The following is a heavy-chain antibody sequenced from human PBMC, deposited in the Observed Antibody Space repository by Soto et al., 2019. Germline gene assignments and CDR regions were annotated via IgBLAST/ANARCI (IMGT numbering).Heavy chain of an antibody. CDR1: GGTFSRFA. CDR3: AKGEKRPYDDYAMDV. CDR2: IIPIFGGA. Sequence: QVQLVQSGAEVKKPGSSVKVSCKASGGTFSRFAISWVRQAPGHGLEWMGGIIPIFGGATYAQKFQGRVTLTADESTSTAYMELTSLSSEDTAMYYCAKGEKRPYDDYAMDVWGQGTTVTVSS. J-gene: IGHJ6*02. V-gene: IGHV1-69*01.